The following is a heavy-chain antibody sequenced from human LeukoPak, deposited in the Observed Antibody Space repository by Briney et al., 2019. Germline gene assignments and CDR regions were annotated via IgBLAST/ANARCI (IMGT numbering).Heavy chain of an antibody. Sequence: GGSLRLSCAASGFTFDRFWMSWVQQPPGKGLEWVANIKQDGTEKYSVDSVKGRFSISRDNAKNSLYLQMNSLRAEDTAVYYCARVPYSSGWYNYYYYGMDVWGQGTTVTVSS. D-gene: IGHD6-19*01. J-gene: IGHJ6*02. V-gene: IGHV3-7*05. CDR3: ARVPYSSGWYNYYYYGMDV. CDR1: GFTFDRFW. CDR2: IKQDGTEK.